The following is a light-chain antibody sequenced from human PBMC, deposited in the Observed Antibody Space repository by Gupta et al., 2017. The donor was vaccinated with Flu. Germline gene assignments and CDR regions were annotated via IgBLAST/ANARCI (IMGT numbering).Light chain of an antibody. V-gene: IGKV1-39*01. J-gene: IGKJ2*01. Sequence: DIQMAQSPSSLAASVGDRVTITCRASQSVSSYLDWYQQKPGEVPKLLSFSVSHLRSGVPLRFSSRGSRTDVTLISSRLRPEDCATFYGQQSRYKPHIFGEGTKLEIK. CDR1: QSVSSY. CDR3: QQSRYKPHI. CDR2: SVS.